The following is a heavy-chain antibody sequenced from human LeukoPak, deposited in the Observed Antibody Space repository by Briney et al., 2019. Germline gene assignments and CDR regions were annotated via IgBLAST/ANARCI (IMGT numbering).Heavy chain of an antibody. CDR1: GGSISSSNYY. CDR3: ARDSYLDTSGSFADYFDS. CDR2: IYTSEST. D-gene: IGHD3-22*01. J-gene: IGHJ4*02. V-gene: IGHV4-61*02. Sequence: SETLSLTCSVSGGSISSSNYYWSWIRQPAGKGLEWIGRIYTSESTNYNPSLKSRVTISVDTSKNQVSLKLGSVTVADTAMYFCARDSYLDTSGSFADYFDSWGQGTLVTVSS.